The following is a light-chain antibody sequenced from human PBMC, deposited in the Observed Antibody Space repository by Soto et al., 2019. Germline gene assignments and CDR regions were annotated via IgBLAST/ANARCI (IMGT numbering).Light chain of an antibody. V-gene: IGKV1-12*01. CDR2: AAS. J-gene: IGKJ4*01. CDR3: QQAGSFPLT. CDR1: QGTSTW. Sequence: DIQMTQSPSSVSASVGDRVTITCRASQGTSTWLAWYQQKPGQAPNLLIYAASSLQSGVPSRFSGSGSGTDFTLTISSLQVEDFATYYCQQAGSFPLTFGGGTKVEIK.